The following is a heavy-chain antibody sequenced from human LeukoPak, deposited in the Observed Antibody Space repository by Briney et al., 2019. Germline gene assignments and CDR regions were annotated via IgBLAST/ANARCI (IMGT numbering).Heavy chain of an antibody. J-gene: IGHJ4*02. CDR1: GFTFSRYT. V-gene: IGHV3-21*01. Sequence: PGGSLRLSCAASGFTFSRYTMNWVRQAPGKGLEWVSSISSSSSYIYYADSVKGRFTISRDNAKNSLYLQMNSLRAEDTAVYYCARDPPTDYNYFDYWGQGTLVTVSS. D-gene: IGHD4-11*01. CDR2: ISSSSSYI. CDR3: ARDPPTDYNYFDY.